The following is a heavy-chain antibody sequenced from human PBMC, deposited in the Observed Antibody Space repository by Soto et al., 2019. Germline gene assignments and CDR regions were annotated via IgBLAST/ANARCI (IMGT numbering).Heavy chain of an antibody. CDR2: INTNTGNP. CDR3: ASDVSLYGQYRLDD. Sequence: DSVKVSCKASGYTFTSYAMNWVRQAPGQGLEWMGWINTNTGNPTYAQGFTGRFVFSLDTSVSTAYLQICSLKAEDTAVYYCASDVSLYGQYRLDDRGQGTLVT. J-gene: IGHJ4*02. D-gene: IGHD4-17*01. V-gene: IGHV7-4-1*01. CDR1: GYTFTSYA.